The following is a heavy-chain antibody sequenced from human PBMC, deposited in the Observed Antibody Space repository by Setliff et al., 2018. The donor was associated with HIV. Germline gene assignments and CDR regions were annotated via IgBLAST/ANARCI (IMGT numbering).Heavy chain of an antibody. J-gene: IGHJ5*02. V-gene: IGHV4-34*01. Sequence: SETLSLTCAVYGGSFSGYYWSWIRQSPGKGLEWIGEINYGRTTNYNPSLESRVTISVDTSKNQFSLKLTSVTAADAAVYYCASRVYYYDSSGYLREEGFDPWGQGTLVTVSS. CDR3: ASRVYYYDSSGYLREEGFDP. CDR1: GGSFSGYY. D-gene: IGHD3-22*01. CDR2: INYGRTT.